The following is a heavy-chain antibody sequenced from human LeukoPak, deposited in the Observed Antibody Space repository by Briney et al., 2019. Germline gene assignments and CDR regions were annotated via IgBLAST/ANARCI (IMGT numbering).Heavy chain of an antibody. Sequence: GGSLRLSCAASGFTFDDYAMHWVRQAPGKGLEWVSGISWNSGSIGYADSVKGRFTISRDNAKNSLYLQMNSLRAEDTALYYCAKGLGSDYYYYGMDVWGQGTTVTVSS. CDR2: ISWNSGSI. CDR3: AKGLGSDYYYYGMDV. D-gene: IGHD1-26*01. CDR1: GFTFDDYA. J-gene: IGHJ6*02. V-gene: IGHV3-9*01.